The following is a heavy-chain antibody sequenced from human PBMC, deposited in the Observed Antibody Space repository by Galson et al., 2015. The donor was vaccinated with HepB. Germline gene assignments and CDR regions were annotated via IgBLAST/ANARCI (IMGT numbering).Heavy chain of an antibody. CDR2: ISQDGSEK. J-gene: IGHJ6*02. CDR1: GFIFRNYV. CDR3: TKERFSAFGVTLVADSGMDV. D-gene: IGHD3-3*01. V-gene: IGHV3-30*09. Sequence: SLRLSCAASGFIFRNYVMNWVRQAPGKGPEWVAIISQDGSEKFYAESVKGRFAISRDNSNNTLYLQMSSLRPGDTAVYYCTKERFSAFGVTLVADSGMDVWGQGTTVSVSS.